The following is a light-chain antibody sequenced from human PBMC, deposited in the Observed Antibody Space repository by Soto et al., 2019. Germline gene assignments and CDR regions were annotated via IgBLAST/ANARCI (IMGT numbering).Light chain of an antibody. J-gene: IGKJ1*01. CDR1: QSVSSNS. Sequence: EIVLTQSPGTLSVSPGERATLSCRTSQSVSSNSLAWYQQKPGQAPRLVIYGASTRATGIPDRFSGSGSGTDFTLTISRLEPEDFAVYYCQQYGTSFWTFGQGTKVDIK. CDR3: QQYGTSFWT. CDR2: GAS. V-gene: IGKV3-20*01.